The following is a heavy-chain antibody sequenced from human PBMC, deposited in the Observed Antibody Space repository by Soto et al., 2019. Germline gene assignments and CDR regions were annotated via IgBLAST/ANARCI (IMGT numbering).Heavy chain of an antibody. J-gene: IGHJ4*02. CDR3: ARGGGRDGGVDY. Sequence: QVQLVQSGAEVKKPGSSVKVSCKASGGTFSSYTISWVRQAPGQGLEWMGRIIPILGIANYAQKFQGRVTITADKATSTAYMELSSLRSEDTAVYYCARGGGRDGGVDYWGQGTLVTVSS. CDR1: GGTFSSYT. CDR2: IIPILGIA. V-gene: IGHV1-69*02. D-gene: IGHD2-21*01.